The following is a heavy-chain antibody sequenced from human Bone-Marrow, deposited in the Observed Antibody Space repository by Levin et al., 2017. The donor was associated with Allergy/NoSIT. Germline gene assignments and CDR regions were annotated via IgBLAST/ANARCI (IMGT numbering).Heavy chain of an antibody. CDR1: GFTFSSYW. CDR2: IKQDGSEK. V-gene: IGHV3-7*01. Sequence: PGRSLRLSCAASGFTFSSYWMSWVRQAPGKGLEWVANIKQDGSEKYYVDSVKGRFTISRDNAKNSLYLQMNSLRAEDTAVYYCARAEEQQLGADAFDIWGQGTMVTVSS. D-gene: IGHD6-13*01. CDR3: ARAEEQQLGADAFDI. J-gene: IGHJ3*02.